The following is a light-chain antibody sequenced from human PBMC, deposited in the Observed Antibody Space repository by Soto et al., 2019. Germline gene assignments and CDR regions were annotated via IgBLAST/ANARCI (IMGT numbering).Light chain of an antibody. CDR3: SSYTRTSTLYV. J-gene: IGLJ1*01. CDR1: SSDIGGYNY. Sequence: QSALTQPASVSGSPGQSITISCTGTSSDIGGYNYVSWYQQLPGKVPKLIIYDVSNRPSGVSDRFSGSKSGNAASLTISGLQAEDEADYFCSSYTRTSTLYVFGTGTKVTAL. V-gene: IGLV2-14*03. CDR2: DVS.